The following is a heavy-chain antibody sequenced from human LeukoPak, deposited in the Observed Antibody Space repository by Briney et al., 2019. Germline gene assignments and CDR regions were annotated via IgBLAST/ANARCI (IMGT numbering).Heavy chain of an antibody. J-gene: IGHJ3*01. CDR3: ARPNITSYYDSRGYDAFDV. CDR2: IYPDDSDT. CDR1: GYRFNAYW. D-gene: IGHD3-22*01. Sequence: GESPKISWKGSGYRFNAYWIAWVRQMPGKGLEGMGIIYPDDSDTIYSPSFQGQVTISADKSVRAAYLQWSSLKASDTAMYYCARPNITSYYDSRGYDAFDVWGQGTMVTVSS. V-gene: IGHV5-51*01.